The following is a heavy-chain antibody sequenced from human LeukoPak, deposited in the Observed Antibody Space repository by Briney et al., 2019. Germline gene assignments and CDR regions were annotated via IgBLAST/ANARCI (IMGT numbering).Heavy chain of an antibody. CDR1: GFTFSDYY. Sequence: GGSLRLSCAASGFTFSDYYMIWIRQAPGKGLKWVSYISKSGGDTNYADSVKGRFTISRDNAKNSLYLQMNSLRAEDTAVYYCARVRQSGSPLDYWGQGTLVTVSS. D-gene: IGHD1-26*01. CDR2: ISKSGGDT. J-gene: IGHJ4*02. V-gene: IGHV3-11*05. CDR3: ARVRQSGSPLDY.